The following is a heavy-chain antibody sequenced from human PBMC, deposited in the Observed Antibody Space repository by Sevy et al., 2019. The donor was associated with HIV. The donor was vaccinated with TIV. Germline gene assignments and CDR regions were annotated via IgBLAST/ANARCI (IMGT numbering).Heavy chain of an antibody. D-gene: IGHD3-10*01. CDR2: ISYDGSNK. Sequence: GGSLRLSCAASGFTFSSYAMHWVRQAPGKGLEWVAVISYDGSNKYYADSVKGRFTISRDNSKNTLYLQMNSLRAEDTAVYYWARGEYYYGSGSYMAPYYYYYGMDVWGQGTTVTVSS. CDR3: ARGEYYYGSGSYMAPYYYYYGMDV. V-gene: IGHV3-30*04. J-gene: IGHJ6*02. CDR1: GFTFSSYA.